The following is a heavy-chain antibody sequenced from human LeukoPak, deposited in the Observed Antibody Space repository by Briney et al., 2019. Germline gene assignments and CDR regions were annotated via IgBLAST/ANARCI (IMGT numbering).Heavy chain of an antibody. V-gene: IGHV4-39*07. CDR1: GGSISSSSYY. J-gene: IGHJ6*02. Sequence: PSETLSLTCTVSGGSISSSSYYWGWIRQPPGKGLEWIGSIYYSGSTYYNPSLKSRVTISVDTSKNQFSLKLSSVTAADTAVYYCARVGAYYGMDVWGQGTTVTVSS. CDR2: IYYSGST. CDR3: ARVGAYYGMDV.